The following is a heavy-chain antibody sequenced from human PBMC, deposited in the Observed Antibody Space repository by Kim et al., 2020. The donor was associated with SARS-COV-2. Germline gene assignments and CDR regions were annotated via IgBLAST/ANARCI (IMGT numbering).Heavy chain of an antibody. J-gene: IGHJ3*02. D-gene: IGHD6-6*01. V-gene: IGHV4-34*01. CDR2: INHSGST. CDR1: GGSFSGYY. CDR3: ARDSSSSLFRWLGKPLFD. Sequence: SETLSLTCAVYGGSFSGYYWSWIRQPPGKGLEWIGEINHSGSTNYNPSLKSRVTISVDTSKNQFSLKLSSVTAADTAVYYCARDSSSSLFRWLGKPLFD.